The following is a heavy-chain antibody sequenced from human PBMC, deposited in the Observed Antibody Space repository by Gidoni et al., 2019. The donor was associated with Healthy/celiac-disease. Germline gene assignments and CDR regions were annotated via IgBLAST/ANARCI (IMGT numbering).Heavy chain of an antibody. CDR1: GGSISSSSYY. Sequence: QLQLQESGPGLVKPSETLSLTCTVSGGSISSSSYYWGWLRQPPGKGLEWIGSIYYSGSTYYNPSLKSRVTISVETSKNQFSLKLSSVTAADTAVYYCARHVCFHLNRPGGDCRATKNPNNWFDPWGQGTLVTVSS. CDR2: IYYSGST. V-gene: IGHV4-39*01. D-gene: IGHD3-16*01. J-gene: IGHJ5*02. CDR3: ARHVCFHLNRPGGDCRATKNPNNWFDP.